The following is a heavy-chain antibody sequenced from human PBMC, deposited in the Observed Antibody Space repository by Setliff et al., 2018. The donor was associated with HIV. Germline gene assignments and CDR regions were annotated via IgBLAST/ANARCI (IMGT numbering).Heavy chain of an antibody. J-gene: IGHJ6*03. CDR3: ARGSSGWGMDYYYYYTDV. Sequence: PGGSLRHSCAASGFTFSNYGMYWVRQAPGKGLEWVTFIRYDGSNKYNADSVKGRFTTARDNSKNTLYLQMNSLRAEDTAVYYCARGSSGWGMDYYYYYTDVWGKGTTVTVSS. CDR2: IRYDGSNK. V-gene: IGHV3-30*02. CDR1: GFTFSNYG. D-gene: IGHD6-19*01.